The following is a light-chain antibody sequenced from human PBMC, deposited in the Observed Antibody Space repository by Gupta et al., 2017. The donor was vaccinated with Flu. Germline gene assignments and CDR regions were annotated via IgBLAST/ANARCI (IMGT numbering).Light chain of an antibody. CDR1: QDIKNY. CDR2: TAS. V-gene: IGKV1-12*01. CDR3: QQANSFPFT. Sequence: DIQMPQPPSSVSAAVGDRVTISCRASQDIKNYLAWYQQKPGKAPKPLISTASSLQSGVPSRFSGSGSGTDFTLTITSLQPEDFATYSCQQANSFPFTFGPGTKVDIK. J-gene: IGKJ3*01.